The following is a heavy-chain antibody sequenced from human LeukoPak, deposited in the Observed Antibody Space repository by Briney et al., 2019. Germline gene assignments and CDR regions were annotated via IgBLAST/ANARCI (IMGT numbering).Heavy chain of an antibody. CDR2: INHSGST. D-gene: IGHD2/OR15-2a*01. V-gene: IGHV4-34*01. CDR3: ARGVGTFDDAFDI. Sequence: SETLSLTCAVYGGSFSGYYWSWIRQPPGKGLEWIGEINHSGSTNYNPSLKSRVTISVDTSKNQFSLKLSSVTAADTAVYYCARGVGTFDDAFDIWGQGTMVTVSS. J-gene: IGHJ3*02. CDR1: GGSFSGYY.